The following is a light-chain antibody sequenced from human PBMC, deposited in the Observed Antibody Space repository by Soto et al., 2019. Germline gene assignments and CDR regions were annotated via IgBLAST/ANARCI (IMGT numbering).Light chain of an antibody. Sequence: QSALTQPPSASGSPGQSVTISCTGTSSDVGGYDYVSWHQHHPDKAPELMIYEVSKRPSGVPDRFSGSKSGNTASLTVSQLQAEDEADYYCSSYAGNNNVVFGGGTKLTVL. V-gene: IGLV2-8*01. CDR2: EVS. J-gene: IGLJ2*01. CDR1: SSDVGGYDY. CDR3: SSYAGNNNVV.